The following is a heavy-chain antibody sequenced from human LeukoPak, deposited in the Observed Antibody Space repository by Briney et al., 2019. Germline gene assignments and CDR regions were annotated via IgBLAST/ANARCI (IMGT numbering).Heavy chain of an antibody. V-gene: IGHV1-69*04. CDR2: IIPIFGIA. CDR1: GGTFSSYA. Sequence: ASVKVSCKASGGTFSSYAISWVRQAPGQGLEWMGRIIPIFGIANYAQKFQGRVTITADKSTSTAYMELSSLRSEGTAVYYCAREKADYFDYWGQGTLVTVSS. J-gene: IGHJ4*02. CDR3: AREKADYFDY.